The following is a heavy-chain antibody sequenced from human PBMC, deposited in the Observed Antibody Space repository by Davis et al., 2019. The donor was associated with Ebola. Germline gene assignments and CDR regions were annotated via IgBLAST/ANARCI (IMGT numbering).Heavy chain of an antibody. D-gene: IGHD3-10*01. J-gene: IGHJ6*02. CDR2: IIPIFGTA. Sequence: SVKVSCKASGGTFSSYAISWVRQAPGQGLEWMGGIIPIFGTANYAQKFQGRVTITADKSTSTAYMDLSSLRSEDTAVYYCARGSFDYYYYGMDVWGQGTTVTVSS. V-gene: IGHV1-69*06. CDR3: ARGSFDYYYYGMDV. CDR1: GGTFSSYA.